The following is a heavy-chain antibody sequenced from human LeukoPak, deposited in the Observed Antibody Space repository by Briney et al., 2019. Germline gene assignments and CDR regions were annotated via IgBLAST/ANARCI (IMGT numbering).Heavy chain of an antibody. V-gene: IGHV3-74*03. CDR3: AKRSLSGTLDY. CDR1: GFTFSSYW. Sequence: GGSLRLSCAASGFTFSSYWMYWVRHAPGKGLVWVSRINSGGYTTQYADSVKGRFTISRDNAKNTLYLQMNSLRAEDTAVYYCAKRSLSGTLDYWGQGTLVTVSS. J-gene: IGHJ4*02. D-gene: IGHD1-1*01. CDR2: INSGGYTT.